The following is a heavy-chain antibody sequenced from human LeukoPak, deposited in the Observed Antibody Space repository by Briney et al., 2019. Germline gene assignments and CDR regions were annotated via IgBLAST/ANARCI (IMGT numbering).Heavy chain of an antibody. D-gene: IGHD6-19*01. V-gene: IGHV1-2*02. CDR2: INPNSGDT. Sequence: AASVKVSCKTSGYTFTGYYIHWVRQAPGQGLEWMEWINPNSGDTKYAQKFQGRVSMTRDTSISTGYMELSRLGSDDTAMYYCARPHSSGWDHFVDYWGQGTLVTVAS. J-gene: IGHJ4*02. CDR3: ARPHSSGWDHFVDY. CDR1: GYTFTGYY.